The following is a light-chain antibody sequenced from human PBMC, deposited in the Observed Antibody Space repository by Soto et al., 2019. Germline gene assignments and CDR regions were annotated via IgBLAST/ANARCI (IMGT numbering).Light chain of an antibody. Sequence: QSALTQPASVSGSPGQSITISCTGTSSDVGGYNYVSWYQQHPGKAPKLMIYEVSNRPSGVSNRFSGSKSGNTASLTISGLQAEDEADYYCSSYTSSRTIWVFGGGTKVTVL. CDR2: EVS. V-gene: IGLV2-14*01. CDR1: SSDVGGYNY. CDR3: SSYTSSRTIWV. J-gene: IGLJ3*02.